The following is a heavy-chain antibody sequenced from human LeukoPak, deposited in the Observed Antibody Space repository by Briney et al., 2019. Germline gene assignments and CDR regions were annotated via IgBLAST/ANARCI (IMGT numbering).Heavy chain of an antibody. CDR2: IYWNDDK. D-gene: IGHD3-3*01. V-gene: IGHV2-5*01. CDR1: GFSLSTSGVG. Sequence: SGPTLVKPTQTLTLTCTFSGFSLSTSGVGVGWIRQPPGKALEWLALIYWNDDKRYSPSLKSRLTITKDTSKNQVVLTMTNMDPVDTATYYCAHGWYDFWIGYCYFDYWGQGTLVTVSS. J-gene: IGHJ4*02. CDR3: AHGWYDFWIGYCYFDY.